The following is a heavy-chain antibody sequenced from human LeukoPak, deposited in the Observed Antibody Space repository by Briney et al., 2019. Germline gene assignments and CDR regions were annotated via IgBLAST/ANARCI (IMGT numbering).Heavy chain of an antibody. CDR2: IYYSGST. V-gene: IGHV4-59*08. Sequence: SETLSLTCTVSGGSTSSYYWSWIRQPPGKGLEWIGYIYYSGSTNYNPSLKSRVTISVDTSKNQFSLKLSSVTAADTAVYYCARPYDSSGYYGDDAFDIWGQGTMVTVSS. CDR1: GGSTSSYY. J-gene: IGHJ3*02. CDR3: ARPYDSSGYYGDDAFDI. D-gene: IGHD3-22*01.